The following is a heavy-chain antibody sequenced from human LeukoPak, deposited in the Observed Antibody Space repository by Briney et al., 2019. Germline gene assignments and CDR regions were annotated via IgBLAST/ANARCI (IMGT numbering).Heavy chain of an antibody. Sequence: SETLSLTCAVYGGSFSGYYWSWIRQPPGKGLEWIGEINHSGSTNYNPSLKSRVTISVDTSKNQFSLKLSSVTAADTAVYYCARQYSGYSYGYWYYWGQGTLVTVSS. CDR1: GGSFSGYY. CDR2: INHSGST. D-gene: IGHD5-18*01. J-gene: IGHJ4*02. V-gene: IGHV4-34*01. CDR3: ARQYSGYSYGYWYY.